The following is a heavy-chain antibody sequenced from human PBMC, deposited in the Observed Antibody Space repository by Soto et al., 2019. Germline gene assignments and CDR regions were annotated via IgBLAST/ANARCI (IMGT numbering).Heavy chain of an antibody. CDR3: ARWENILTGFYYGMDV. D-gene: IGHD3-9*01. Sequence: SKTLYLTCAVSVGSISSSNRGTCVRQAPGKGLEWIGEIYHSGSTNYNPSLKSRVTISVDKSKNQFSLKLSSVTAADTAVYYCARWENILTGFYYGMDVWGQGTTVTVS. CDR2: IYHSGST. V-gene: IGHV4-4*02. CDR1: VGSISSSNR. J-gene: IGHJ6*02.